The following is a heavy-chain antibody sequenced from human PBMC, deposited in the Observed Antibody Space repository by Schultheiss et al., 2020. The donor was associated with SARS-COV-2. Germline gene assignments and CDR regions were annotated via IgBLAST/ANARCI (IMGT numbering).Heavy chain of an antibody. CDR3: ARWGYAGASFDY. J-gene: IGHJ4*02. CDR1: GFTFSSYS. CDR2: ISSSGSTI. V-gene: IGHV3-48*04. D-gene: IGHD4/OR15-4a*01. Sequence: GGSLRLSCAASGFTFSSYSMNWVRQAPGKGLEWVSSISSSGSTIYYADSVKGRFTISRDNAKNSLYLQMNSLRAEDTAVYYCARWGYAGASFDYWGQGTLVTVSS.